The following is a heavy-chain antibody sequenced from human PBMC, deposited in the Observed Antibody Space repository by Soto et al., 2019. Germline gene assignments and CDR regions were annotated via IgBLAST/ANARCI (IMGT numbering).Heavy chain of an antibody. CDR1: GYTFTSYG. CDR2: ISAYNGNT. Sequence: ASVKVSCKASGYTFTSYGISGVRQAPGQGLEWMGWISAYNGNTNYAQKLQGRVTMTTDTSTSTAYMELRSLRSDDTAVYYCARSTDFWSGYGTDYWGQGTLVTVSS. J-gene: IGHJ4*02. D-gene: IGHD3-3*01. V-gene: IGHV1-18*01. CDR3: ARSTDFWSGYGTDY.